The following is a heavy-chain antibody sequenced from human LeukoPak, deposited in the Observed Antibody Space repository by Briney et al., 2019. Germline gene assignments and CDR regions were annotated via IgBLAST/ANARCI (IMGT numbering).Heavy chain of an antibody. J-gene: IGHJ5*02. CDR3: ARAEVLLWFGELGSNWFDP. V-gene: IGHV1-18*01. Sequence: ASAKVSCKASGYTFTSYGISWVRQAPGQGLEWMGWISAYNGNTNYAQKLQGRVTMTTDTSTSTAYMELRSLRSDDTAVYYCARAEVLLWFGELGSNWFDPWGQGTLVTVSS. D-gene: IGHD3-10*01. CDR1: GYTFTSYG. CDR2: ISAYNGNT.